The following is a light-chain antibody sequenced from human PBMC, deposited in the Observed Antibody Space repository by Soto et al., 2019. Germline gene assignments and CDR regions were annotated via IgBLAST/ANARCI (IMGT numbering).Light chain of an antibody. V-gene: IGKV3-15*01. Sequence: VMTQSPATLSVSPGERATLSCWASETVATNLAWYQQKPGQAPRLLISGASTRATGISDRFRGSRSGTEFTLTISSLPSEDSAIYYCQQYFEWPPMTFGQGTKV. CDR1: ETVATN. CDR3: QQYFEWPPMT. J-gene: IGKJ1*01. CDR2: GAS.